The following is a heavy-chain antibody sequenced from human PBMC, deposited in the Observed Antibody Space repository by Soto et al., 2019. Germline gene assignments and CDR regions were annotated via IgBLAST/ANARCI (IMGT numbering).Heavy chain of an antibody. D-gene: IGHD3-3*01. CDR1: GFTFSSYA. Sequence: GGSLRLSCAASGFTFSSYAMSWVRQAPGKGLERVSAISGSGGSTYYADSVKGRFTISRDNSKNTLYLQMNSLRAEDTAVYYCAKTSYYDFWSGYQAWGQGTLVTVSS. CDR2: ISGSGGST. CDR3: AKTSYYDFWSGYQA. V-gene: IGHV3-23*01. J-gene: IGHJ4*02.